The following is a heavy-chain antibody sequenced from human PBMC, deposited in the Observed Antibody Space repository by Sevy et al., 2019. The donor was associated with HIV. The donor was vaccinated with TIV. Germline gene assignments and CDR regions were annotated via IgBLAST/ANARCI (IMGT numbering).Heavy chain of an antibody. CDR3: ARDRGYYYYYYMDV. Sequence: SENLSLTCTVSGGSISSYYWSWIRQPAGKGLEWIGRIYTSGSTNYNPSLKSRVTMSVDTSKNQFSLKLSSVTAADTAVYYCARDRGYYYYYYMDVWGKGTTVTVSS. CDR2: IYTSGST. D-gene: IGHD3-10*01. CDR1: GGSISSYY. J-gene: IGHJ6*03. V-gene: IGHV4-4*07.